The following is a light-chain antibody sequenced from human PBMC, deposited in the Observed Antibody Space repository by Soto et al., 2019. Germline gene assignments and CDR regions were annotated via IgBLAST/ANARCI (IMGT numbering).Light chain of an antibody. CDR2: GAS. Sequence: EIVRTQSPAPLSRSRGERASLSCRASQSVDINLAWYQQKPGQAPRLLIYGASTRAIDMPGRFSGRGSGTEFTLTINSMQSEDFAVYYCKQYRNWPRTFGQGTKVDIK. J-gene: IGKJ1*01. CDR1: QSVDIN. CDR3: KQYRNWPRT. V-gene: IGKV3-15*01.